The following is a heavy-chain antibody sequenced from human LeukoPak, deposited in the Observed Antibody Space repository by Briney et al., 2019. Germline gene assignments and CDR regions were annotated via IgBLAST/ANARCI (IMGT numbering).Heavy chain of an antibody. CDR3: AREGWGTLLDY. Sequence: GGSLRLSCAASGFSLGIYWMTCVRQSPGKGPEWVARINPDGSVISYVDSVRGRFTISRDNAKNSLFLQMNSLRAEDTAVYYCAREGWGTLLDYWGQGVLVTVSS. V-gene: IGHV3-7*01. D-gene: IGHD2-8*02. CDR2: INPDGSVI. CDR1: GFSLGIYW. J-gene: IGHJ4*02.